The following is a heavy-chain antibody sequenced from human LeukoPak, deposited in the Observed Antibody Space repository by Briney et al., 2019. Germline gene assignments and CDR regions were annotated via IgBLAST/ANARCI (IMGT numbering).Heavy chain of an antibody. CDR3: AHPSPYSSSFPLDY. CDR2: IYWNDNK. CDR1: GFSLSTSGVG. J-gene: IGHJ4*02. Sequence: SGPTLVKPTQTLTLTCTFSGFSLSTSGVGVGWIRQPPGKALEWLALIYWNDNKRYSPSLKSRLTITKDTSKNQVVLTMTNMDPVDTATYYCAHPSPYSSSFPLDYWGQGTLVTVSS. V-gene: IGHV2-5*01. D-gene: IGHD6-6*01.